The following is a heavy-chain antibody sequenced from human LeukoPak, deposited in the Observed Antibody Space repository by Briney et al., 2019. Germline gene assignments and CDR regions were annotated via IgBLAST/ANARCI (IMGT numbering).Heavy chain of an antibody. CDR3: AKDILARSSGYCYVYLYYYGMDV. D-gene: IGHD3-22*01. CDR2: ISWNSGSI. CDR1: GFTFDDYA. J-gene: IGHJ6*02. V-gene: IGHV3-9*01. Sequence: GRSLRLSCAASGFTFDDYAMHWVRQAPGKGLEWVSGISWNSGSIGYADSVKGRFTISRDNAKDSLYLQMNSLRAEDTALYYCAKDILARSSGYCYVYLYYYGMDVWGQGTTVTVSS.